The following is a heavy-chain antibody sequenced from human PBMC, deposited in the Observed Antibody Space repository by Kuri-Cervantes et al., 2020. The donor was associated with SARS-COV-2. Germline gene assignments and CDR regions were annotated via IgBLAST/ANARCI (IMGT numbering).Heavy chain of an antibody. D-gene: IGHD2-15*01. Sequence: SETLSLTCTVSGGSISSHYWSWIRQPPGKGLEWIGEISHSGSTNYNPTLKSRVTISVDTSKNQFSLQLNSVTPEDTAVYYCAREALVDPRYNWFDPWGQGALVTVSS. J-gene: IGHJ5*02. CDR2: ISHSGST. V-gene: IGHV4-34*01. CDR1: GGSISSHY. CDR3: AREALVDPRYNWFDP.